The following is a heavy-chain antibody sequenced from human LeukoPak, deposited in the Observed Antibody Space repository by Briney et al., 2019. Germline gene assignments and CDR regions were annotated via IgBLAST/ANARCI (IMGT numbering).Heavy chain of an antibody. CDR1: GGSISSYY. CDR2: IYISGSGST. Sequence: PSETLSLTCTVSGGSISSYYWSWLRQPAGKGLEWIGRIYISGSGSTNYNPSLKSRVTMSVDTSKNQFSLKLSSVTAADTAVYYCARAVGSGSFQTYYYYMDVWGKGTTVTISS. D-gene: IGHD3-10*01. J-gene: IGHJ6*03. V-gene: IGHV4-4*07. CDR3: ARAVGSGSFQTYYYYMDV.